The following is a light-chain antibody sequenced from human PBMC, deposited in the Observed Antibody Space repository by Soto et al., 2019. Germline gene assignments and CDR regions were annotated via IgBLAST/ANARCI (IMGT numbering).Light chain of an antibody. CDR2: AAS. V-gene: IGKV3-20*01. J-gene: IGKJ2*01. CDR3: QQYVTAPFT. Sequence: EIVLTQSPGTLSLSPGERATLSCRASQSVESDYLAWFRQKPGQAPRLLIYAASIRATGIPDRFSGSGSGTDFTLTISRLEPEDVVEYFCQQYVTAPFTFGQGTKLEIK. CDR1: QSVESDY.